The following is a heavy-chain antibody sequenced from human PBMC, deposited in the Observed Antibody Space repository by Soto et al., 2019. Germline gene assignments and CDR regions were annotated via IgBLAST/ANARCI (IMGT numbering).Heavy chain of an antibody. CDR1: GYTFTSYG. Sequence: QVPLVQSGAEVKKPGASVKVSCKASGYTFTSYGISWVRQAPGQGLEWMGWISAYNGNTNYAQKLQGRVTMTTDTSTSTAYMELRSLRSDDTAVYYCASGPRITIFGVVPTFDPWGQGTLVTVSS. CDR3: ASGPRITIFGVVPTFDP. D-gene: IGHD3-3*01. V-gene: IGHV1-18*01. CDR2: ISAYNGNT. J-gene: IGHJ5*02.